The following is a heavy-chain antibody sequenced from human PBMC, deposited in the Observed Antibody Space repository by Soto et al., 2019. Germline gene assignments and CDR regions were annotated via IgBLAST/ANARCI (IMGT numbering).Heavy chain of an antibody. CDR2: IYYSGST. CDR1: GGSISSYY. Sequence: PXESLSLTCTVSGGSISSYYVSWIRQPPGKGLEWIGYIYYSGSTNYNPSLKSRVTISVDTSKNQFSLKLSSVTAADTAVYYCARSPGGSYYWGGLYFDYWGQGTLVTVSS. J-gene: IGHJ4*02. D-gene: IGHD1-26*01. CDR3: ARSPGGSYYWGGLYFDY. V-gene: IGHV4-59*01.